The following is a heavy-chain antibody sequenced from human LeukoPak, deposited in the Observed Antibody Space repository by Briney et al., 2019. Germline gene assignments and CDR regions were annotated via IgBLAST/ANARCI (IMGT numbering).Heavy chain of an antibody. Sequence: ASVKVSCKASGYTFTSYYMHWVRQAPGKGLEWMGGFDPEDGETIYAQKFQGRVTMTEDTSTDTAYMELSGLRSEDTAVYYCATGPRYDILTGYYAYYFDYWGQGTLVTVSS. CDR3: ATGPRYDILTGYYAYYFDY. CDR2: FDPEDGET. V-gene: IGHV1-24*01. CDR1: GYTFTSYY. D-gene: IGHD3-9*01. J-gene: IGHJ4*02.